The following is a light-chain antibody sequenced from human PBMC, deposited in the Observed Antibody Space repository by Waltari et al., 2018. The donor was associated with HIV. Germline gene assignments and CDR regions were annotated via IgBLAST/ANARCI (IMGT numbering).Light chain of an antibody. CDR3: CSYGGVPILYV. J-gene: IGLJ1*01. Sequence: QSALTQPASVSGSPGRSITISCTGTSSDVGAYNLVSWYQQHPNKAPKLIIYDVSKRPSGVSLRFSGSNSGNTASLRIVCLQPEDEADYYCCSYGGVPILYVFGGGTTVTV. V-gene: IGLV2-23*02. CDR1: SSDVGAYNL. CDR2: DVS.